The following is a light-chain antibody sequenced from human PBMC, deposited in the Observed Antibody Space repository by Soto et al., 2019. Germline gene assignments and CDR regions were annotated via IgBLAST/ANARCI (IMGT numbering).Light chain of an antibody. J-gene: IGLJ3*02. CDR1: SGDLGAYNY. V-gene: IGLV2-14*01. CDR3: SSYTRSNTRV. Sequence: QSALTQPASVSGSPGQSITISCTGTSGDLGAYNYVSWYQQHSGKAPKLMIYEVSYRPSGVSNRFSGSKSGNTASLTISGLQAEVEANYFCSSYTRSNTRVFGGGTKLTVL. CDR2: EVS.